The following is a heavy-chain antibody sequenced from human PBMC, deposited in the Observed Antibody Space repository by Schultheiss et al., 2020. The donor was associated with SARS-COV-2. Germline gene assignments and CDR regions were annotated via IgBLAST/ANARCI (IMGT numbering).Heavy chain of an antibody. CDR3: ARVVPGTSRFYYYYGMDV. J-gene: IGHJ6*02. D-gene: IGHD2-2*01. Sequence: GSLRLSCTVSGGSDSSGSYYWSWIRQPPGKGLEWIGYIYYSGSTNYNPSLKSRVTISVDTSKNQFSLKLSSVTAADTAVYYCARVVPGTSRFYYYYGMDVWGQGTTVTVSS. CDR2: IYYSGST. CDR1: GGSDSSGSYY. V-gene: IGHV4-61*01.